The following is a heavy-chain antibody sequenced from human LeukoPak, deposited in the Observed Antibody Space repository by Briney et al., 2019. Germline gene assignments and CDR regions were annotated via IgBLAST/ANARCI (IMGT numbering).Heavy chain of an antibody. V-gene: IGHV1-2*04. D-gene: IGHD3-3*01. CDR1: GYTFTGYY. J-gene: IGHJ3*02. Sequence: HRASVKVSCKASGYTFTGYYMHWVRQAPGQGLEWMGWINPNSGGTNYAQKFQGWVTMTRDTSISTAYMELSRLRSDDTAVYYCARVLPSTIFGVAPRADAFEIWGQGTMVTVSS. CDR2: INPNSGGT. CDR3: ARVLPSTIFGVAPRADAFEI.